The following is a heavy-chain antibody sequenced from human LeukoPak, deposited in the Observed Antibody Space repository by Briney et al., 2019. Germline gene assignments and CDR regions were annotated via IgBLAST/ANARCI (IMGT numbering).Heavy chain of an antibody. Sequence: SETLSLTCAIYGGSFSVWYWSWVRQSPGKGLEWIAEITHSGRTHYNPSLKSRVTISADTSKNQFSLRLTSVTAADTAVYYCAPIFGDSSDFASWDQGTLVTVSS. D-gene: IGHD4-17*01. J-gene: IGHJ4*01. CDR1: GGSFSVWY. V-gene: IGHV4-34*01. CDR2: ITHSGRT. CDR3: APIFGDSSDFAS.